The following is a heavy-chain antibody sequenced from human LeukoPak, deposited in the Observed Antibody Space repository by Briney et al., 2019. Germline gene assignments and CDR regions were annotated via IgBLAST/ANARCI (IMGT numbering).Heavy chain of an antibody. J-gene: IGHJ6*02. CDR2: ISSSSSTI. CDR3: ARDFQYRGDYYYGMDV. D-gene: IGHD1-26*01. CDR1: GFTFSSYS. V-gene: IGHV3-48*01. Sequence: PGGSLRLSCAASGFTFSSYSMNWVRQAPGKGLEWVSYISSSSSTIYYADSVKGRFTISRDNAKNSLYLQMNSLRAEDTAVYYCARDFQYRGDYYYGMDVWGQGTTVTVSS.